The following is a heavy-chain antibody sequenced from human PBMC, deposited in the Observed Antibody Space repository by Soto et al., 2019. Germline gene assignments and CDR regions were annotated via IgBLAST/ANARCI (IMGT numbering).Heavy chain of an antibody. J-gene: IGHJ6*02. CDR3: ARGHYYYGMDV. V-gene: IGHV4-30-2*01. Sequence: SSETLSLTCTVSNGSVSSGTYSWSWVRQPPGKGLEWIGYIYYSGTTYYTPSLKSRLTMSIDRANDHFSLNLTSVTAADTAVYFCARGHYYYGMDVWGQGITVTVSS. CDR1: NGSVSSGTYS. CDR2: IYYSGTT.